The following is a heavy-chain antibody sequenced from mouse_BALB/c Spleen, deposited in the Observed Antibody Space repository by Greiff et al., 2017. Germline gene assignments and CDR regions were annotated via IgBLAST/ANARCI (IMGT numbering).Heavy chain of an antibody. J-gene: IGHJ4*01. D-gene: IGHD2-1*01. CDR2: INPGSGGT. V-gene: IGHV1-54*01. CDR1: GYAFTNYL. Sequence: QVQLQQSGAELVRPGTSVKVSCKASGYAFTNYLIEWVKQRPGQGLEWIGVINPGSGGTNYNEKFKGKATLTADKSSSTAYMQLSSLTSDDSAVYFCARPGNYDYYAMDYWGQGTSVTVSS. CDR3: ARPGNYDYYAMDY.